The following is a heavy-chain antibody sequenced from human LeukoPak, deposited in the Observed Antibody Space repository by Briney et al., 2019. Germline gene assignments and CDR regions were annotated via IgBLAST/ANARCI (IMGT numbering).Heavy chain of an antibody. CDR1: AFTFSGSA. J-gene: IGHJ6*04. D-gene: IGHD4-11*01. Sequence: GVSLKLSCSASAFTFSGSAMQGVRQAPGKGLEGVGRIRSKATSYATAYAASVKGRFTISRDDSKNTAYLQMNRLKTEDTAVYYCTTHPSLHYYYYGMDVWGKGTTVTVSS. CDR2: IRSKATSYAT. V-gene: IGHV3-73*01. CDR3: TTHPSLHYYYYGMDV.